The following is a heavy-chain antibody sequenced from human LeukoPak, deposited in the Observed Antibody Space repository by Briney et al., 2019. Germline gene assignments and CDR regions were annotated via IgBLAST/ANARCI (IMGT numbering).Heavy chain of an antibody. CDR1: GFTFSSYS. V-gene: IGHV3-21*01. CDR2: ISSDSNYM. Sequence: GGSLRLSCAASGFTFSSYSMNWVRQAPGKGLEWVSSISSDSNYMSYADSVKGRFTISRDNAKNSLSLQMNSLRAEDAAVYYCARGYNWNLGYWGQGALVTVSS. D-gene: IGHD1-20*01. CDR3: ARGYNWNLGY. J-gene: IGHJ4*02.